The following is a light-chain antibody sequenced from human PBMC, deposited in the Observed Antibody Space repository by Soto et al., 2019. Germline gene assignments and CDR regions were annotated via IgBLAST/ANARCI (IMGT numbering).Light chain of an antibody. CDR3: QQYDNLPPFT. CDR2: GAS. J-gene: IGKJ3*01. CDR1: QDIRTS. V-gene: IGKV1-33*01. Sequence: DIQMTQSPSSLSASVGARVSITCQASQDIRTSLSWFQQKPGRAPKLLIYGASNLETGVPSRFRGSGSGRDFTFTISSLQPEDIATYYCQQYDNLPPFTFGHGTKVDIK.